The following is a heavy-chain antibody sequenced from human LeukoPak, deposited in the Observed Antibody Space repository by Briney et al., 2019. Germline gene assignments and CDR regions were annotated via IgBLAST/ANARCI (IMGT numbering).Heavy chain of an antibody. CDR3: TRGPGYHDSSYLDY. D-gene: IGHD3-22*01. CDR1: RFTFSTYA. Sequence: GGSLRLSCAASRFTFSTYAMHWVCQAPGKGLEWVAVISYDGTNKNHADSVKGRFTISRDNSKNTLYLQMNSLRAEDTAVYYCTRGPGYHDSSYLDYWGQGTLVTVSS. CDR2: ISYDGTNK. V-gene: IGHV3-30*04. J-gene: IGHJ4*02.